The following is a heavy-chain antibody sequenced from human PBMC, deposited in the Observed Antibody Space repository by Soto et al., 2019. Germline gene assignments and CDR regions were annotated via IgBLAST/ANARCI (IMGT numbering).Heavy chain of an antibody. V-gene: IGHV5-51*01. CDR1: GYSFTTYW. D-gene: IGHD2-2*01. CDR2: INPADSNT. Sequence: GESLKISCDGSGYSFTTYWIGWVRQMPGKGLEWMGIINPADSNTKYSPSFQGQVTISADKSISTAYLQWSSLQASDTAMYYCARPSREERGSPIRRIDHWGQGTLVTGYS. CDR3: ARPSREERGSPIRRIDH. J-gene: IGHJ4*02.